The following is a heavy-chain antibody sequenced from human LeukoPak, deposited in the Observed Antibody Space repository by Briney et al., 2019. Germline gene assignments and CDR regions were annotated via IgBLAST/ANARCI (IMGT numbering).Heavy chain of an antibody. CDR3: ARERDHGYSYGHVLDF. CDR2: AHNSVGT. V-gene: IGHV4-4*07. D-gene: IGHD5-18*01. CDR1: GGSINTYY. Sequence: PSETLSLTCTVSGGSINTYYWTWIRQTAGGALEWIGQAHNSVGTTYNPSLRSRVSLSLDTSKNHFSLRLASVTAADTAVYFCARERDHGYSYGHVLDFWGQGSPVTVSS. J-gene: IGHJ4*02.